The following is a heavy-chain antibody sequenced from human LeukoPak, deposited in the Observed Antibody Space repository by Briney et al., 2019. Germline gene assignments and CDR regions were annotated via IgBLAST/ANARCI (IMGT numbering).Heavy chain of an antibody. Sequence: SETLSLTCAVYGGSFSGYYRSWIRQPPGKGLEWIGEINHSGSTNYNPSLKSRVTISVDTSKNQFSLKLSSVTAADTAVYYCARVSDYYDSSGYYWYFDLWGRGTLVTVSS. CDR1: GGSFSGYY. V-gene: IGHV4-34*01. CDR2: INHSGST. CDR3: ARVSDYYDSSGYYWYFDL. J-gene: IGHJ2*01. D-gene: IGHD3-22*01.